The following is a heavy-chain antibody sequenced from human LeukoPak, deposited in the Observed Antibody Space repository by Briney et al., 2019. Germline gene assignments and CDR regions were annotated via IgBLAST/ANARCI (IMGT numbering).Heavy chain of an antibody. J-gene: IGHJ6*02. V-gene: IGHV4-34*01. D-gene: IGHD2-15*01. CDR1: GGSLSGYY. Sequence: PSETLSLTCAVYGGSLSGYYWSWIRQPPGKGLEWIGEINHSGSTNYNPSLKCRVTISVDTSKNQFSLKQSSVTAADTAVYYCARVPYCSGGSCNYYYYYGMDVWGQGTTVTVSS. CDR2: INHSGST. CDR3: ARVPYCSGGSCNYYYYYGMDV.